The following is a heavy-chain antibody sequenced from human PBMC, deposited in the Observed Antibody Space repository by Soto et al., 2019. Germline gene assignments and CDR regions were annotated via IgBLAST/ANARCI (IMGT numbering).Heavy chain of an antibody. CDR2: IYYSGST. Sequence: QVQLQESGPGLVKPSQTLSLTCTVSGGSISSGGYYWSWIRRHPGQGLEWIGYIYYSGSTYYNPSLKSRITISVDTSKNQFSLKLSSVTAADTAVNYCARDLGGTRNNWFDPWGQGTLVTVSS. V-gene: IGHV4-31*03. CDR1: GGSISSGGYY. CDR3: ARDLGGTRNNWFDP. D-gene: IGHD2-15*01. J-gene: IGHJ5*02.